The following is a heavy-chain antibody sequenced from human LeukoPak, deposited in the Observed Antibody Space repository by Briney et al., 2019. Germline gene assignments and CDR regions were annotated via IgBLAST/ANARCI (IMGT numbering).Heavy chain of an antibody. Sequence: ASVKLSCKASGYTFTSYDINWVRQATGQGLEWMGWMNPNSGNTGYAQKFQGRVTMTRNTSISTAYMELSSLRSEDPAVYYCARAVYRRSPELFDYWGQGTLVTASS. CDR3: ARAVYRRSPELFDY. D-gene: IGHD6-6*01. CDR2: MNPNSGNT. J-gene: IGHJ4*02. V-gene: IGHV1-8*01. CDR1: GYTFTSYD.